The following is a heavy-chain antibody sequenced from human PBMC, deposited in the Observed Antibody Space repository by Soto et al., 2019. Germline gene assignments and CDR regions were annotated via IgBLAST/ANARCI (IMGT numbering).Heavy chain of an antibody. CDR1: GASISSNY. Sequence: SETLSLTCIVSGASISSNYWTWIRQPQGKGREWIGYVYNSGSTNYNRSLKSRVTISEDTSKSQFSLKVNSMTAADTAVYYCARYRREAVAGYTLDNWGQGILVTVSS. CDR2: VYNSGST. CDR3: ARYRREAVAGYTLDN. D-gene: IGHD6-13*01. V-gene: IGHV4-59*08. J-gene: IGHJ4*02.